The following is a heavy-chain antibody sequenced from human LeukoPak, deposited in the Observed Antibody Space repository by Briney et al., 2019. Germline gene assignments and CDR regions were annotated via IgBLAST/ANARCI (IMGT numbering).Heavy chain of an antibody. J-gene: IGHJ4*02. CDR2: IIPILGIA. CDR3: ARYYGSGSYPNALFY. Sequence: ASVKVSCKASGGTFSSYAISWVREAPGQGLEWMGRIIPILGIANYAQKFQGRVTITADKSTSTAYMELSSLRSEDTAVYYCARYYGSGSYPNALFYWGQGTLVTVSS. V-gene: IGHV1-69*04. CDR1: GGTFSSYA. D-gene: IGHD3-10*01.